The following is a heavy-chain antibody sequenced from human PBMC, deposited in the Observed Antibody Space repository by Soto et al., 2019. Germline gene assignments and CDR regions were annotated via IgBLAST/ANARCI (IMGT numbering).Heavy chain of an antibody. CDR2: ISSSGSTI. D-gene: IGHD6-19*01. V-gene: IGHV3-11*01. CDR1: GFTFSDYY. J-gene: IGHJ6*02. Sequence: GGSLRLSCAASGFTFSDYYMSWIRQAPGKGLEWVSYISSSGSTIYYADSVKGRLTISRDNAKNSLYLQMNSLRAEDTAVYYCARAPQGIAVAAYYYGMDVWGQGTTVTVSS. CDR3: ARAPQGIAVAAYYYGMDV.